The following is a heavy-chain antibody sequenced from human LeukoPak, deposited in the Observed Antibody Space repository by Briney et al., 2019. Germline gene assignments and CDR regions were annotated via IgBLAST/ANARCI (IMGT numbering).Heavy chain of an antibody. Sequence: PSQTLSLTCTVSGGSISSGGYYWSWIRQHPGQGLEWIGYIYYSGSSYYNPSLKSRVTISVDTSKNQFSLKLSSVAAADTAVYYCARMVGFRGYCSSTSCYLGGFDYWGQGTLVTVSS. V-gene: IGHV4-31*03. CDR1: GGSISSGGYY. CDR2: IYYSGSS. CDR3: ARMVGFRGYCSSTSCYLGGFDY. D-gene: IGHD2-2*01. J-gene: IGHJ4*02.